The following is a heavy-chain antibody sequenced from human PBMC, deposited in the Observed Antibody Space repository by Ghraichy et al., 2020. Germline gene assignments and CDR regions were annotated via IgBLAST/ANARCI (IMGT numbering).Heavy chain of an antibody. V-gene: IGHV3-64D*06. CDR3: VNSDYEASFDY. D-gene: IGHD4-17*01. Sequence: GGSLRLSCSAAGFTVRSDAMHWGRKAPGKGLEEGAAISSNGGSTYYADSVKGRFTISRDNSKNTLYLQMSSLRAEDTAVYYCVNSDYEASFDYWGQGTLVTVSS. CDR1: GFTVRSDA. CDR2: ISSNGGST. J-gene: IGHJ4*02.